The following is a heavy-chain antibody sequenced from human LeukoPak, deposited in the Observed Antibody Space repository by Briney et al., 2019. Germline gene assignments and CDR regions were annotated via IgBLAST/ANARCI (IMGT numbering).Heavy chain of an antibody. V-gene: IGHV4-59*01. CDR1: GGSIKNYY. J-gene: IGHJ5*02. D-gene: IGHD4-23*01. CDR2: IYFGGTT. CDR3: ARHRSDTGGKKGVNWFDP. Sequence: SETQSLTCSVSGGSIKNYYWSWIRQPPGKGLEWLGNIYFGGTTDYNSSLKSRPTISVDTFKNQLSLNLQSVTAADTATYYCARHRSDTGGKKGVNWFDPWGQGTLVTVSS.